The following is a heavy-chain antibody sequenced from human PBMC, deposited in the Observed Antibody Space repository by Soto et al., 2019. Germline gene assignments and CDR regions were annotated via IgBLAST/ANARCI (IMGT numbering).Heavy chain of an antibody. CDR2: FDPKDGET. CDR1: GYTFTSYD. CDR3: ATERITMVRGVITSRSWFDP. D-gene: IGHD3-10*01. Sequence: ASVKVSCKASGYTFTSYDINWVRQATGQGLEWMGWFDPKDGETIYAQKFQGRVTMTEDTSTDTAYMELSSLRSEDTAVYYCATERITMVRGVITSRSWFDPWGQGTLVTVSS. V-gene: IGHV1-24*01. J-gene: IGHJ5*02.